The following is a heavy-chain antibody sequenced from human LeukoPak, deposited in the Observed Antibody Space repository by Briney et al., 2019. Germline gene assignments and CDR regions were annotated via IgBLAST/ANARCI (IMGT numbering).Heavy chain of an antibody. Sequence: ASVKVSCKASGYSFTGYYMHWVRQAPGQGLEWMGWISAYNGNTNYAQKLQGRVTMTTDTSTSTAYMELRSLRSDDTAVYYCARAPRDRYSGSYQLDYWGQGTLVTVSS. CDR3: ARAPRDRYSGSYQLDY. CDR2: ISAYNGNT. J-gene: IGHJ4*02. CDR1: GYSFTGYY. D-gene: IGHD1-26*01. V-gene: IGHV1-18*04.